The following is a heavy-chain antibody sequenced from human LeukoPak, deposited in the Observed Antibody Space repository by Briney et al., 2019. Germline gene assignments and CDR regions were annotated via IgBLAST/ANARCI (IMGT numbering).Heavy chain of an antibody. CDR1: GYTFSSYW. D-gene: IGHD3-3*01. V-gene: IGHV3-7*05. CDR3: ARDGPHYDFWSGPAY. J-gene: IGHJ4*02. Sequence: PGGSLRLSCAASGYTFSSYWMSWVRQAPGKGLEWVANINDDGSEKYYVESVKGRFTVSRDNAKNSLYLQMDSLRAEDTAVYYCARDGPHYDFWSGPAYWGQGTLVTVSS. CDR2: INDDGSEK.